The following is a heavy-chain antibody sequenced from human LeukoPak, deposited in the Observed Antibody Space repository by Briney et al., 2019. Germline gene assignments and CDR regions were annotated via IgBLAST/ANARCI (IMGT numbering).Heavy chain of an antibody. D-gene: IGHD3-22*01. CDR1: GFTFSSYA. CDR3: AREDGYYDSSGYYDY. Sequence: PGGSLRLSCAASGFTFSSYAMHWVRQAPGKGLEWVAVISYDGSNKYYADSVKGRFTISRDNSKNTLYLQMNSLRAEDTAVYYCAREDGYYDSSGYYDYWGQGTLVTVSS. J-gene: IGHJ4*02. CDR2: ISYDGSNK. V-gene: IGHV3-30-3*01.